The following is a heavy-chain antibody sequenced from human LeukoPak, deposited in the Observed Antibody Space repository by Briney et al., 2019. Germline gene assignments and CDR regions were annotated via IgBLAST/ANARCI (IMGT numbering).Heavy chain of an antibody. Sequence: SQTLSLTCAISGDSVSSNRAVWNWIRQSPSRGLEWLGRTYYRSRWKTDYAVSVKGRIIINPDTSKNHFSLQLNSVTPEDTAAYFCAAEGGTAEAAFDYWGQGTHVTVSS. CDR3: AAEGGTAEAAFDY. CDR1: GDSVSSNRAV. CDR2: TYYRSRWKT. D-gene: IGHD6-19*01. V-gene: IGHV6-1*01. J-gene: IGHJ4*02.